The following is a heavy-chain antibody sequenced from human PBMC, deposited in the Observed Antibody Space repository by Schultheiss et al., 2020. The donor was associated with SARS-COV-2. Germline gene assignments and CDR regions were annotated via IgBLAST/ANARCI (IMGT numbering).Heavy chain of an antibody. CDR3: ARISSGYYYRYAFDI. Sequence: GGSLRLSCAASGFTVSSNYMSWVRQAPGKGLEWVSAISGSGGSTYYADSVKGRFTISRDNSKNTLYLQMNSLRAEDTAVYYCARISSGYYYRYAFDIWGQGTMVTVSS. D-gene: IGHD3-22*01. J-gene: IGHJ3*02. CDR1: GFTVSSNY. CDR2: ISGSGGST. V-gene: IGHV3-23*01.